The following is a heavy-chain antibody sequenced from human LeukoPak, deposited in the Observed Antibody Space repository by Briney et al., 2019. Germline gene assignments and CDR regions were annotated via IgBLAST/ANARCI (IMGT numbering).Heavy chain of an antibody. CDR1: GCTFSSYA. Sequence: GGSLRLSCAASGCTFSSYAMSWVRQAPGKGLEWVSPISCSGASTYYADSVKGRFTSSTDNSKNPLYLQPNSQRAEAPALYYCAKGLYSAHGRDAFDIWGRGTMVTVSS. CDR3: AKGLYSAHGRDAFDI. D-gene: IGHD5-12*01. CDR2: ISCSGAST. V-gene: IGHV3-23*01. J-gene: IGHJ3*02.